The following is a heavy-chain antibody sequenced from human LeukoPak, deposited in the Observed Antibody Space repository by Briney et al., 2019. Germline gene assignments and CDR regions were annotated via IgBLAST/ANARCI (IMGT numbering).Heavy chain of an antibody. CDR1: GFTFSNFW. CDR3: ARDSGWTAFDY. Sequence: GGSLRISCAASGFTFSNFWMAWVRQAQGKGREWVANIKEEGSQNNYIDSVKGRFTISRDNTKKSLFLQMNNLRVEDRAVYYCARDSGWTAFDYWGQGTLVTVSS. CDR2: IKEEGSQN. V-gene: IGHV3-7*03. D-gene: IGHD3/OR15-3a*01. J-gene: IGHJ4*01.